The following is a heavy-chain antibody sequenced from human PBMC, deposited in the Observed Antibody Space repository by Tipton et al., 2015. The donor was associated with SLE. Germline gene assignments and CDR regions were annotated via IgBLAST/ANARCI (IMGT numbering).Heavy chain of an antibody. J-gene: IGHJ4*02. Sequence: SLRLSCAASGFTFSSYSMNWVRQAPGKGLEWVGFIRSKAYGGTTEYAASVKGRFTISRDDSKSIAYLHVNSLRAEDTAVYYCAKLGLGGSLYPYYFDYWGQGTLVTVSS. CDR3: AKLGLGGSLYPYYFDY. CDR1: GFTFSSYS. V-gene: IGHV3-71*01. CDR2: IRSKAYGGTT. D-gene: IGHD3-16*01.